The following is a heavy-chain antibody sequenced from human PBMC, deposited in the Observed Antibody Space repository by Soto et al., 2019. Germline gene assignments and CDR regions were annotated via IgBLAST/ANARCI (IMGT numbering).Heavy chain of an antibody. J-gene: IGHJ6*02. Sequence: GESLKISCKGSGYSFTSCWIGWVRQMPGKGLEWMGIIYPGDSDTRYSPSFQGQVTISADKSISTAYLQWSSLKASDTAMYYCARSDTAMVTGYYYYGMDVWGQGTTVTVSS. CDR1: GYSFTSCW. D-gene: IGHD5-18*01. V-gene: IGHV5-51*01. CDR3: ARSDTAMVTGYYYYGMDV. CDR2: IYPGDSDT.